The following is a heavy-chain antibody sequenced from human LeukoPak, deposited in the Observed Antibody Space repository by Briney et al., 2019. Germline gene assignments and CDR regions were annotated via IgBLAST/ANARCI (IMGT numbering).Heavy chain of an antibody. CDR3: ARSNCNSCYLGVWYYFDY. D-gene: IGHD1/OR15-1a*01. V-gene: IGHV3-66*01. Sequence: GSLRLSCAASGFTISTNYMSWVRQAPGKGLEWVSVIYSDGDSSYYADSVKGRFTISRDNSENTLYLQMNSLRAEDTAVYYCARSNCNSCYLGVWYYFDYWGQGALVTVSS. CDR2: IYSDGDSS. CDR1: GFTISTNY. J-gene: IGHJ4*02.